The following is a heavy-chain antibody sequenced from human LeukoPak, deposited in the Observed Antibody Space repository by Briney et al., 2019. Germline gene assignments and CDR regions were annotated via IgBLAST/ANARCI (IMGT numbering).Heavy chain of an antibody. CDR3: AKVARITMVRGVILDYFDY. Sequence: PRGSLRLSCAASGFTFSSYAMSWVRQAPGKGLEWVSAISGSGGSTYYADSVKGRFTISRDNSKNTLYLQMNSLRAEDTAVYYCAKVARITMVRGVILDYFDYWGQGTLVTVSS. CDR2: ISGSGGST. J-gene: IGHJ4*02. D-gene: IGHD3-10*01. V-gene: IGHV3-23*01. CDR1: GFTFSSYA.